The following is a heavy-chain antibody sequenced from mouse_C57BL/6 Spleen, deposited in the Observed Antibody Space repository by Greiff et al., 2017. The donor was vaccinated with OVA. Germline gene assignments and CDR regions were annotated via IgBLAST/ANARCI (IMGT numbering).Heavy chain of an antibody. CDR1: GFSLTSYG. D-gene: IGHD1-1*01. CDR3: ARSEDYGSSYGAWFAY. J-gene: IGHJ3*01. V-gene: IGHV2-6*03. CDR2: IWSDGST. Sequence: VQRVESGPGLVAPSQSLSITCTVSGFSLTSYGVHWVRQPPGKGLEWLVVIWSDGSTTYNSALKSRLSISKDNSKSQVFLKMNSLQTDDTAMYYCARSEDYGSSYGAWFAYWGQGTLVTVSA.